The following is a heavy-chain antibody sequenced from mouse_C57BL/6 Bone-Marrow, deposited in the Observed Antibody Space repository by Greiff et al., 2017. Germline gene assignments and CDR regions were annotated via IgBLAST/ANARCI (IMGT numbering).Heavy chain of an antibody. V-gene: IGHV5-6*01. CDR2: ISSGGSYT. J-gene: IGHJ1*03. CDR3: ARHRYYYGSSYGYFDV. Sequence: EVMLVESGGDLVKPGGSLKLSCAASGFTFSSYGMSWVRQTSDKRLEWVATISSGGSYTYYPDSVKGRFTISRDNAKNTLYLQMSSLKSEDTAMYYCARHRYYYGSSYGYFDVWGTGTTVTVSS. CDR1: GFTFSSYG. D-gene: IGHD1-1*01.